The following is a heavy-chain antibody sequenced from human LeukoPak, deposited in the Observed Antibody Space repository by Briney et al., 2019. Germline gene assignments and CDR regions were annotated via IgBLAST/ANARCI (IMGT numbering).Heavy chain of an antibody. D-gene: IGHD4-23*01. Sequence: TASETLSLTCTVSGGSISSYYWSWIRQPPGKGLEWIGYIYYSGSTNYNPSLKSRVTISVDTSKNQFSLKLSSVTAADTAVYYCASVTISGYGGKNGYYFDYWGQGTLVTVSS. V-gene: IGHV4-59*01. CDR1: GGSISSYY. CDR3: ASVTISGYGGKNGYYFDY. CDR2: IYYSGST. J-gene: IGHJ4*02.